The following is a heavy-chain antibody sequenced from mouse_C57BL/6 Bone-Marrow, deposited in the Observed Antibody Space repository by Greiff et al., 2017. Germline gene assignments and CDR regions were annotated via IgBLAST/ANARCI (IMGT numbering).Heavy chain of an antibody. CDR1: GYTFTNYW. J-gene: IGHJ2*01. D-gene: IGHD2-14*01. Sequence: QVQLQQPGAELVKPGASVKLSCKASGYTFTNYWMHWVKQRPGQGLEWIGMMHPNGGSPDYNEKFKSEATLSVDKSSRTAYMELSSLTSEDSAVYYCARGYYYFDYWGQGTTLTVSS. CDR3: ARGYYYFDY. CDR2: MHPNGGSP. V-gene: IGHV1-64*01.